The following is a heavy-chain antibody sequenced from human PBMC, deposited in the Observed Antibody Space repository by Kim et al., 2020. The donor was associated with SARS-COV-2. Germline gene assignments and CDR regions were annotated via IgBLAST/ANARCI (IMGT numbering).Heavy chain of an antibody. CDR3: AKVQHWVEHWIAAAGTGAFDI. CDR2: ISYDGSNK. J-gene: IGHJ3*02. CDR1: GFTFSSYG. Sequence: GGSLRLSCAASGFTFSSYGMHLVRQAPGKGLEWVAVISYDGSNKYYADSVKGRFTISRDNSKNTLYLQMNSLRAEDTAVYYCAKVQHWVEHWIAAAGTGAFDIWGQGTMVTVSS. V-gene: IGHV3-30*18. D-gene: IGHD6-13*01.